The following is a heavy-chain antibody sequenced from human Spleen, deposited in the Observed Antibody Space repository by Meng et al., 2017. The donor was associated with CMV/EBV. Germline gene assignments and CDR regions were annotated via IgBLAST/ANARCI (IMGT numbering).Heavy chain of an antibody. D-gene: IGHD2-2*02. CDR2: ISSSSSYI. V-gene: IGHV3-21*01. Sequence: GESLKISCAASGFTFSSYSMNWVRQAPGKGLEWVSSISSSSSYIYYADSVKGRFTISRDNAKNSLYLQMNSLRAEDTAVYYCARDCSSTSCYTGIFDYWGQGTLVTVSS. CDR1: GFTFSSYS. CDR3: ARDCSSTSCYTGIFDY. J-gene: IGHJ4*02.